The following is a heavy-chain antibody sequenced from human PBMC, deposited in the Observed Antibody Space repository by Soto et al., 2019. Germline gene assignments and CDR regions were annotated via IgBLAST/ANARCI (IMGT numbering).Heavy chain of an antibody. CDR1: GGSMSSHY. D-gene: IGHD2-2*01. Sequence: SETLSLTCTVSGGSMSSHYWTWLRQPPGKGLEWIGYISYSGSSYYNPSLMSRVTISADTSRNQFSLRLTSVIAADTAVYFCARADPAASVGFWGQGTLVTVSS. CDR2: ISYSGSS. CDR3: ARADPAASVGF. J-gene: IGHJ4*02. V-gene: IGHV4-59*11.